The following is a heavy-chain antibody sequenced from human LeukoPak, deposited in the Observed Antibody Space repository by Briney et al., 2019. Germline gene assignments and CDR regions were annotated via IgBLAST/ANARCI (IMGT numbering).Heavy chain of an antibody. J-gene: IGHJ4*02. Sequence: GGSLRLSCEVSGFTLSDHYMSWIRQAPGKRLEWVSYISSGSTYTNYADSVEGRFTISRDNAKNSLYLQMNSLRVEDTAVYFCARARIAAPLLDYWGQGSLVTVSS. CDR1: GFTLSDHY. D-gene: IGHD6-13*01. CDR2: ISSGSTYT. CDR3: ARARIAAPLLDY. V-gene: IGHV3-11*06.